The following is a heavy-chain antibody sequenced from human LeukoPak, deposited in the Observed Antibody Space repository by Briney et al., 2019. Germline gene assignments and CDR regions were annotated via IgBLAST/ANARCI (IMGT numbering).Heavy chain of an antibody. D-gene: IGHD4-23*01. CDR1: SGSISSSSHY. CDR3: ARGSRWVWYFDL. Sequence: SETLSLTCIVSSGSISSSSHYWGWIRQPPGKGLEWIGSIYYSGSTFYNPSLKSRLAISVDTSKNQFSLKLSSATAADTAVYYCARGSRWVWYFDLWGRGTLVTVSS. J-gene: IGHJ2*01. CDR2: IYYSGST. V-gene: IGHV4-39*01.